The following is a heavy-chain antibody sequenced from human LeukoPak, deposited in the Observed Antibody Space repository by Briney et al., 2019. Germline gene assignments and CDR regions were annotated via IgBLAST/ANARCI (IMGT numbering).Heavy chain of an antibody. CDR2: IYHSGST. D-gene: IGHD4-17*01. Sequence: SETLSLTCTVSGYSISSGHYWGWIRQPPGKGLEWIGSIYHSGSTYYKPSLKSRVTISVDTSKNQFSLKLSSVTAADTAVYYCASTVTGFGFDYWGQGTLVTVSS. CDR3: ASTVTGFGFDY. V-gene: IGHV4-38-2*02. CDR1: GYSISSGHY. J-gene: IGHJ4*02.